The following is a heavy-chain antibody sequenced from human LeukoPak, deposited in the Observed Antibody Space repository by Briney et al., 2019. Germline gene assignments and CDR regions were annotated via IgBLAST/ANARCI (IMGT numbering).Heavy chain of an antibody. CDR1: GGTFSSST. Sequence: SVKVSCKASGGTFSSSTISWVRQAPGQGLEWMGRIIPILGIANYAQKFQGRVTITADKSTSTAYMELSSLRSEDTAVYYCARDRSIVPAATDDAFDIWGQGTMVTVSS. CDR2: IIPILGIA. D-gene: IGHD2-2*01. J-gene: IGHJ3*02. CDR3: ARDRSIVPAATDDAFDI. V-gene: IGHV1-69*04.